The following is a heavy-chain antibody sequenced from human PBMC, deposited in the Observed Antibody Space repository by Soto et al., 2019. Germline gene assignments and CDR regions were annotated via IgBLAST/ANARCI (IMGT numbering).Heavy chain of an antibody. CDR3: GRGQNSDHAYFDY. V-gene: IGHV3-53*01. J-gene: IGHJ4*02. Sequence: VGSLRLSCAASGFTVNSNCMSWVRQSPGKGPEWISVIHSSDVTDYADSVKGRFSISRDNSKITLYLQMNSLRAEDTAVHYCGRGQNSDHAYFDYWGQGTLGTVSS. CDR2: IHSSDVT. CDR1: GFTVNSNC. D-gene: IGHD5-18*01.